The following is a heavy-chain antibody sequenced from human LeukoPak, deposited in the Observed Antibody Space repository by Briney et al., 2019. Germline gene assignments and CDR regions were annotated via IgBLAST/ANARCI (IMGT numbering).Heavy chain of an antibody. J-gene: IGHJ4*02. D-gene: IGHD6-19*01. CDR3: ARDSGWFKADY. V-gene: IGHV3-7*01. CDR1: GFTFSSSW. CDR2: IKGDGSVK. Sequence: GGSLRLSCAASGFTFSSSWMNWVRQAPGKGLEWVAMIKGDGSVKLYLDSVKGRFTISRDNAGNSLYLQMNSLRAEDTAVYCCARDSGWFKADYWGQGTLVTVSS.